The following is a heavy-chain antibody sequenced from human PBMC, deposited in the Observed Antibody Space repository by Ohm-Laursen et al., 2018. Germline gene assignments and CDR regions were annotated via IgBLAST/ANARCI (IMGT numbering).Heavy chain of an antibody. V-gene: IGHV4-59*01. CDR2: INHSGST. CDR1: GGSISSYY. CDR3: ARVTSSGWYPFPDY. Sequence: SETLSLTCTVSGGSISSYYWSWIRQPAGKGLEWIGYINHSGSTNYNPSLKSRLNISVDTSKNQFSLKLSSVTAADTAVYYCARVTSSGWYPFPDYWGQGTLVTVSS. D-gene: IGHD6-19*01. J-gene: IGHJ4*02.